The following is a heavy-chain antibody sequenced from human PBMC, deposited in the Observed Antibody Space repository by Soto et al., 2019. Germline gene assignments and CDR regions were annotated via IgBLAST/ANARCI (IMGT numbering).Heavy chain of an antibody. V-gene: IGHV1-69*12. D-gene: IGHD6-19*01. CDR3: AIAVAAPGKYYYYYGMDV. CDR2: IIPIFGTA. Sequence: QVQLVQSGAEVKKPGSSVKVSCKASGGTFSSYAISWVRQAPGQGLEWMGGIIPIFGTANYAQKFQGRVTITADESTSRAYMELSSLRSEDTAVYYCAIAVAAPGKYYYYYGMDVWGQGTTVTVSS. CDR1: GGTFSSYA. J-gene: IGHJ6*02.